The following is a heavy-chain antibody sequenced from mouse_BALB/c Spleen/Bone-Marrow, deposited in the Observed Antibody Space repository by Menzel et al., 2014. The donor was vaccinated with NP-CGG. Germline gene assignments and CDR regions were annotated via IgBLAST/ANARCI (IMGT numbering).Heavy chain of an antibody. J-gene: IGHJ1*01. CDR3: ARDNYYGYHWYFDV. V-gene: IGHV7-3*02. CDR1: GFTFTDYY. Sequence: DVMLVESGGGLVQPGGSLRLSCATSGFTFTDYYMSWVRQPPGKALEWLGFIRNKANGYTTEHSASVKGRFTISRDNSQGILYLQMNTLRAEDSATYYCARDNYYGYHWYFDVWGAGTTVTVSS. D-gene: IGHD1-2*01. CDR2: IRNKANGYTT.